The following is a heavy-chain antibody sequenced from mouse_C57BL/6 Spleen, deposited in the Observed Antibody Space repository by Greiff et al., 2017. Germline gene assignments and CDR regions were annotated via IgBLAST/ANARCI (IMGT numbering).Heavy chain of an antibody. Sequence: EVKLQESGHELVKPGASVKISCKASGYSFTDYNMNWVKQSNGKSLEWIGVINPNYGTTSYNQKFKGKATLTVDQSSSTAYMQLNSLTSEDSAVYYCARLSTVVAYYFDYWGQGTTLTVSS. CDR1: GYSFTDYN. CDR2: INPNYGTT. D-gene: IGHD1-1*01. V-gene: IGHV1-39*01. CDR3: ARLSTVVAYYFDY. J-gene: IGHJ2*01.